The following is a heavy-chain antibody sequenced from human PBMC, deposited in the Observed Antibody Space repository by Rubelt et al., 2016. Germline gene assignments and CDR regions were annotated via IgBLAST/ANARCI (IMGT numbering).Heavy chain of an antibody. V-gene: IGHV1-69*01. CDR2: IIPIFGTA. Sequence: QVQLVQSGAEVKKPGASVKVSCKASGYTFTGYYMHWVRQAPGQGLEWMGGIIPIFGTANYAQKFQGRVTITADESTSTAYMELSSLRSEDTAVYYCARKSYGDTGYYFDYWGQGTLVTVSS. J-gene: IGHJ4*02. CDR3: ARKSYGDTGYYFDY. CDR1: GYTFTGYY. D-gene: IGHD4-17*01.